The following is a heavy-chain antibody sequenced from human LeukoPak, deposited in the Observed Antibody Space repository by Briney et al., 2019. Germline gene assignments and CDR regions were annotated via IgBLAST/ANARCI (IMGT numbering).Heavy chain of an antibody. J-gene: IGHJ1*01. Sequence: ASVKVPCKASGYTFTDYYIHWVRQAPGQGPEWMGWINPNTGGTIYALKFQGRVTVTRDTSISTVSMDLSRLSSDGTAVYYCARDFRRGGSMEYFQHWGQGTLVTVSS. V-gene: IGHV1-2*02. CDR2: INPNTGGT. CDR3: ARDFRRGGSMEYFQH. CDR1: GYTFTDYY. D-gene: IGHD2-15*01.